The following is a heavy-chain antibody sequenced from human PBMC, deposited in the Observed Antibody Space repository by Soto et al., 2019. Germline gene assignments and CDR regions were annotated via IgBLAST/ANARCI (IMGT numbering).Heavy chain of an antibody. V-gene: IGHV1-45*02. J-gene: IGHJ4*02. Sequence: SVKVSCKGLGNTFTYRYLHWVRQAPGQALEWMGWTTPFSGDVHYAQKFQERVTITRDRSINTAYMQMSSLRPEDTAMYFCASGGAGSGPFTWELPDHWGQGTLVTVSS. CDR1: GNTFTYRY. D-gene: IGHD1-26*01. CDR3: ASGGAGSGPFTWELPDH. CDR2: TTPFSGDV.